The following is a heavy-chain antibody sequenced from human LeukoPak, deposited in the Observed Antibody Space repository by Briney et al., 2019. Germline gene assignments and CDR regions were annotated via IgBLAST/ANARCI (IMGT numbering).Heavy chain of an antibody. CDR3: ARESTVGPIQTDALDI. CDR1: GFTFSSYS. J-gene: IGHJ3*02. CDR2: ISSSSSYI. Sequence: PGGSLRLSCAASGFTFSSYSMNWVRQAPGKGLEWVSSISSSSSYIYYADSVKGRFTISRDNAKNSLYLQMNSLGAEDTAVYYCARESTVGPIQTDALDIWGQGTMVTVSS. D-gene: IGHD1-26*01. V-gene: IGHV3-21*01.